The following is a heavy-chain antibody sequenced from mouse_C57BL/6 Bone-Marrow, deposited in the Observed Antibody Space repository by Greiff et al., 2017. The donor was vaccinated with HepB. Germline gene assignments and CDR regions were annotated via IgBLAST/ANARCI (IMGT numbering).Heavy chain of an antibody. CDR3: ARRATTTEFAY. D-gene: IGHD1-1*01. V-gene: IGHV1-69*01. CDR2: IDPSDSYT. J-gene: IGHJ3*01. Sequence: QVQLQQPGAELVMPGASVKLSCKASGYTFTSYWMHWVKQRPGQGLEWIGEIDPSDSYTNYNQKFKGKSTLTVDKSSSTAYMQLSSLTSEDSAVYYCARRATTTEFAYWGQGTLVTVSA. CDR1: GYTFTSYW.